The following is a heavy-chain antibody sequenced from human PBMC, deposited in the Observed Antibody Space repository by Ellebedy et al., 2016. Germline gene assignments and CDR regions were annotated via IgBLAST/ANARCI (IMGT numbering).Heavy chain of an antibody. V-gene: IGHV3-23*01. Sequence: GGSLRLSCAASGFTFSNYAMSWVRQAPGKGLQWVAGISGSGGSTYYAESVKGRFTISRDTSKNTVNLQMNSLRAEDTALYYCAKEAITFGGVFDYWGQGILVIVSS. CDR2: ISGSGGST. J-gene: IGHJ4*02. CDR1: GFTFSNYA. CDR3: AKEAITFGGVFDY. D-gene: IGHD3-16*01.